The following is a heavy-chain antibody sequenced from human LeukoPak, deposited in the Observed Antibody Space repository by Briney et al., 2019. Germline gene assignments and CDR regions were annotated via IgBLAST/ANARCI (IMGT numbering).Heavy chain of an antibody. CDR1: GFTVSSNY. CDR3: ARGQYYYDSSGYFDY. V-gene: IGHV3-53*01. D-gene: IGHD3-22*01. J-gene: IGHJ4*02. CDR2: IYSGGST. Sequence: GGSLRLSCAASGFTVSSNYMSWVRQAPGKGLEWVSVIYSGGSTYYADSAKGRFTISRDNSKNTLYLQMNSLRADDTAVYYCARGQYYYDSSGYFDYWGQGTLGTVSS.